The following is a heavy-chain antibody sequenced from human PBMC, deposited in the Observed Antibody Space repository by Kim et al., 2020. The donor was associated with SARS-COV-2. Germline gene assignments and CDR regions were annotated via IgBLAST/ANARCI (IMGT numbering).Heavy chain of an antibody. CDR3: ARGLGPVCSSTSCYLNWF. CDR1: GGSFSGYY. CDR2: INHSGST. V-gene: IGHV4-34*01. J-gene: IGHJ5*01. D-gene: IGHD2-2*01. Sequence: SETLSLTCAVYGGSFSGYYWSWIRQPPGKGLEWIGEINHSGSTHYNPSLKSRVTISVDTSKNQFSLKLSSVTAADTAVYYCARGLGPVCSSTSCYLNWF.